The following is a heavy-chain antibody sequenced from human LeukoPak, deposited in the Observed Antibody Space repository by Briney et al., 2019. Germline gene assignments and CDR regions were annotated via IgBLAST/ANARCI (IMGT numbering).Heavy chain of an antibody. CDR2: IYTSGST. V-gene: IGHV4-61*02. J-gene: IGHJ5*02. CDR1: GGSISSGSYY. CDR3: ARDLRGYCSSTSCYNWFDP. Sequence: PSETLSLTCTVSGGSISSGSYYWSWIRQPAGKGLEWIGRIYTSGSTNYNPSLKSRVTISVDTSKNQFSLKLSSVTAADTAVYYCARDLRGYCSSTSCYNWFDPWGQGTLVTVSS. D-gene: IGHD2-2*01.